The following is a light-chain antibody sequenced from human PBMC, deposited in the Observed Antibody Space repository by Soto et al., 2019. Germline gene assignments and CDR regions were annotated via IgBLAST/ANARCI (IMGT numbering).Light chain of an antibody. CDR1: SSDVGGYNY. Sequence: QSALTQPASVSGSPGQSIAISCTGTSSDVGGYNYVSWYQQHPGKTPNLMIYDVSNRPSGVSNRFSGSKSDNTASLTISGLQAEDEPDYYCSSYTSSSTWVFGGGTKLTVL. J-gene: IGLJ3*02. CDR2: DVS. CDR3: SSYTSSSTWV. V-gene: IGLV2-14*01.